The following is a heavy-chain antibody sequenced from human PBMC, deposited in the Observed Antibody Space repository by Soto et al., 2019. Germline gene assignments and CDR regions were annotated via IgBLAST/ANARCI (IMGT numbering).Heavy chain of an antibody. V-gene: IGHV3-53*01. Sequence: EVQLVESGGGLIQPGGSLRLSCAVSGFTVSNNYMSWVRQAPGKGLEGVSVIYSGGYTAYGDSVKGRFTISRDNSKNTPIPPSNGPGAADPALFSWGPRPGGGGYWGQGTLVTVSS. D-gene: IGHD3-10*01. CDR3: GPRPGGGGY. CDR2: IYSGGYT. CDR1: GFTVSNNY. J-gene: IGHJ4*02.